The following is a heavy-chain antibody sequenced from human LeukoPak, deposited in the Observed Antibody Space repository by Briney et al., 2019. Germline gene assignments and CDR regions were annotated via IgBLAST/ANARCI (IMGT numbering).Heavy chain of an antibody. V-gene: IGHV1-2*02. CDR1: GYTFTGYY. CDR2: INPNSGGT. J-gene: IGHJ4*02. D-gene: IGHD3-10*01. Sequence: ASVKVSCKASGYTFTGYYMHWVRQAPGQGLEWMGWINPNSGGTNYAQKFQGRVTMTRDTSISTAYMELSRLRSDDTAVYYCARGSVLLLWFGELPNDYWGQGTLVTVSS. CDR3: ARGSVLLLWFGELPNDY.